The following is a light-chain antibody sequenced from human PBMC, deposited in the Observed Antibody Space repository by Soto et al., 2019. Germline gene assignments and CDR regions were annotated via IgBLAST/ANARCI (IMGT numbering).Light chain of an antibody. CDR2: RNN. CDR3: AAWDDSLSVVV. CDR1: SSNIGSNY. J-gene: IGLJ2*01. V-gene: IGLV1-47*01. Sequence: QSVLTQPPSASGTPGQRVTISCSGSSSNIGSNYVYWYQQLPGTAPKLLISRNNQRPSGVPDRFSGSKSGTSASLAISGLRPEDEADYYCAAWDDSLSVVVFGGGTKLTVL.